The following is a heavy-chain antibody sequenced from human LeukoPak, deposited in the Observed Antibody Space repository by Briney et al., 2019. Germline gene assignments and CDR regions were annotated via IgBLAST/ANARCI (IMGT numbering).Heavy chain of an antibody. D-gene: IGHD5-12*01. V-gene: IGHV3-23*01. CDR3: AKDLVATIYAFDI. Sequence: GGSLRFSCAASGFTFSSYAMSWVRQARGKGLEWVSAISGSGGSTYYADSVKGRFTISRDNSKSTLYLQMNSLRAEDTAVYYCAKDLVATIYAFDIWGQGTMVTVSS. CDR2: ISGSGGST. CDR1: GFTFSSYA. J-gene: IGHJ3*02.